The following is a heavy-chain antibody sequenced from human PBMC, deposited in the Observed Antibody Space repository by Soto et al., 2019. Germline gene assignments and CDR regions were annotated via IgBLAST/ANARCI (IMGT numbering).Heavy chain of an antibody. CDR1: GFTFSDHC. D-gene: IGHD6-13*01. Sequence: EVQLVESGGGLVQPEGSLRLSCAASGFTFSDHCMDWVRQAPGKGLEWVGRIKNKANSYTTEYAAPVKGRFIISRDDSKSSVFLQMNRLKPDNTAVYYCARVSLRSSSSSDYWGQGILVTLSS. V-gene: IGHV3-72*01. CDR3: ARVSLRSSSSSDY. J-gene: IGHJ4*02. CDR2: IKNKANSYTT.